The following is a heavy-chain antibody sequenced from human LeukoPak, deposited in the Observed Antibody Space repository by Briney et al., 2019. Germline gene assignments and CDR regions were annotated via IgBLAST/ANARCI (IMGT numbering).Heavy chain of an antibody. D-gene: IGHD6-13*01. CDR1: GFTFSSYE. CDR3: ARSSSWYLF. J-gene: IGHJ4*02. CDR2: ISSSGSTI. Sequence: PGGSLRLSCAASGFTFSSYEMNWVRQAPGKGLEWVSYISSSGSTIYYADSVKGRFTISRDNAKNSLYLQVNSLRAEDTAVYYCARSSSWYLFWGQGTLVTVSS. V-gene: IGHV3-48*03.